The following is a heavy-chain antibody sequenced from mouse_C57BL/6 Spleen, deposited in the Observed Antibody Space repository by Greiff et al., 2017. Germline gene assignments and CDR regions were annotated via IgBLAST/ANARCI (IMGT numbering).Heavy chain of an antibody. CDR3: ARGGGRPAWFAY. V-gene: IGHV1-55*01. CDR2: IYPGSGST. CDR1: GYTFTSYW. Sequence: QVQLKQPGAELVKPGASVKMSCKASGYTFTSYWITWVKQRPGQGLEWIGDIYPGSGSTNYNEEFKSKATLTVDTSSSTAYMQLSSLTSEDSAVYYCARGGGRPAWFAYWGQGTLVTVSA. J-gene: IGHJ3*01.